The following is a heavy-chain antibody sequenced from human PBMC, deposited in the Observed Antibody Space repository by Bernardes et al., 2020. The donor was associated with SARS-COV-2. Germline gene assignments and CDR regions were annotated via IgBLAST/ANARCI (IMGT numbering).Heavy chain of an antibody. CDR1: GFTVSSNY. Sequence: GGSLRLSCAASGFTVSSNYMSWVRQAPGKGLEWVSVIYSGGSTYYADSVKGRFTISRDNSKNTLYLQMNSLRAEDTAVYYCARDGQRMYSSSWYAGDYYYYGMDVWGQGTTVTVSS. CDR3: ARDGQRMYSSSWYAGDYYYYGMDV. CDR2: IYSGGST. D-gene: IGHD6-13*01. V-gene: IGHV3-66*01. J-gene: IGHJ6*02.